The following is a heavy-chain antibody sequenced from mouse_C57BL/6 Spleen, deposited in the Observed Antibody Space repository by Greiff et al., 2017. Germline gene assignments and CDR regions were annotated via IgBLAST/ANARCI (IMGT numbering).Heavy chain of an antibody. D-gene: IGHD3-3*01. V-gene: IGHV1-26*01. CDR2: LNPNNGGT. Sequence: VQLQQSGPELVKPGASVKISCKASGYTFTDYYMNWVKQSHGKSLEWIGDLNPNNGGTSYNQKFKGKATLTVDKSSSTAYMELRSLTSEDSAVYYCAREGGEGAMDYWGQGTSVTVSS. J-gene: IGHJ4*01. CDR3: AREGGEGAMDY. CDR1: GYTFTDYY.